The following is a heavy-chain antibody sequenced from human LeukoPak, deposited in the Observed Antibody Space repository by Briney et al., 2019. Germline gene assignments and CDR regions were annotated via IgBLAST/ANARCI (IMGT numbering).Heavy chain of an antibody. V-gene: IGHV3-9*01. CDR3: AKGHQYSTYWYFDL. D-gene: IGHD2-15*01. Sequence: GRSLRLSCAASGFTFDDYAMHWVRQAPGKGLEWVSGVSWNSGSIGYADSVKGRFTISRDNDKNSLYLQMNSLRAEDTALYYCAKGHQYSTYWYFDLWGRGTLVTVSS. CDR1: GFTFDDYA. CDR2: VSWNSGSI. J-gene: IGHJ2*01.